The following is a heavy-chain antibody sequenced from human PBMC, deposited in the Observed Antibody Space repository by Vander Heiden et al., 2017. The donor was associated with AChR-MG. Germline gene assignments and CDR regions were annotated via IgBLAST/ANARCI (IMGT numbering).Heavy chain of an antibody. CDR2: ISYDGSNK. CDR3: ARVGDTAMVTLGY. CDR1: GFPFSSYA. V-gene: IGHV3-30-3*01. Sequence: QVQLVESGGGVVQPGRSLRLSCAASGFPFSSYAMHWVRQAPGKGLEWVAVISYDGSNKYYADAVKGRFTISRDNSKNTLYLQMNSLRAEDTAVYYCARVGDTAMVTLGYWGQGTLVTVSS. D-gene: IGHD5-18*01. J-gene: IGHJ4*02.